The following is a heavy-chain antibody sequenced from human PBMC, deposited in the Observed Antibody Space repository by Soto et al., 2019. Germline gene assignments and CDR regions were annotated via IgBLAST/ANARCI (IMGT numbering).Heavy chain of an antibody. CDR1: GGSISSGGYY. J-gene: IGHJ3*02. D-gene: IGHD3-16*01. Sequence: QVQLQESGPGLVKPSQTLSLTCTVSGGSISSGGYYWSWIRQHPGKGLEWIGYIYYSGSTYYNPSLKSRVTLPVDTSKNQCSLKLSSGTAADTAVYYCARDWGVQRCLQNGGHAFDIWGQGKMVTVST. CDR3: ARDWGVQRCLQNGGHAFDI. V-gene: IGHV4-31*03. CDR2: IYYSGST.